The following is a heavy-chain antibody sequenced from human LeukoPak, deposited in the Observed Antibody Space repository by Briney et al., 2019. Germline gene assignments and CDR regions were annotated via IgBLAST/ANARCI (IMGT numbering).Heavy chain of an antibody. CDR2: IYYSGST. CDR3: ERVWGPPWWFDP. V-gene: IGHV4-39*07. Sequence: PSETLSLTCTVSGGSISSSSYYWGWIRQPPGKGLEWIGSIYYSGSTYYNPSLKIRVTISVDTSKNQFSLKLRALTAADTALYYCERVWGPPWWFDPWGQGTLVTVSS. J-gene: IGHJ5*02. CDR1: GGSISSSSYY. D-gene: IGHD3-16*01.